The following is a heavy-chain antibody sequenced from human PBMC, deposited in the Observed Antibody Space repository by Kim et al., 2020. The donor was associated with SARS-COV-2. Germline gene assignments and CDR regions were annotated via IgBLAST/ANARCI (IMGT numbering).Heavy chain of an antibody. V-gene: IGHV3-20*03. D-gene: IGHD2-15*01. J-gene: IGHJ4*02. CDR3: ARGSLAGPLAQGY. Sequence: SADSVKGRFTRSRDNAKNSMYLQMISLRAENTDLYYCARGSLAGPLAQGYWGQGTLVTVSS.